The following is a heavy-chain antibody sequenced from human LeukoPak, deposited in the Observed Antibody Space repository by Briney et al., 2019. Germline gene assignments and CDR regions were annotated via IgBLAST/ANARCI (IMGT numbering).Heavy chain of an antibody. Sequence: PGGSLRLSCAASGFTFSSYWMSWVRQAPGKGLEWVANIKQDGSEKYYVDSVKGRFTISRDNAKNSLYLQMNSLRAEDMAVYYCARESYSYDFWSGQSHDYYMDVWGKGTTVTVSS. CDR3: ARESYSYDFWSGQSHDYYMDV. V-gene: IGHV3-7*01. D-gene: IGHD3-3*01. CDR2: IKQDGSEK. J-gene: IGHJ6*03. CDR1: GFTFSSYW.